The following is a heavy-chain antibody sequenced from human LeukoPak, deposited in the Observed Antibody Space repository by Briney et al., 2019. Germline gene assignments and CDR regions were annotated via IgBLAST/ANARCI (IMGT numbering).Heavy chain of an antibody. J-gene: IGHJ3*02. CDR3: ARGPYDSSGLNHYEDAFDI. CDR2: VTSSSSYI. V-gene: IGHV3-21*01. Sequence: PGGSLRLSCAASGFTFSIYTLNWVRQAPGKGLEWVSSVTSSSSYIYYADSVKGRFTISRDNAKNSLFLQMNSLRAEDTAVYYCARGPYDSSGLNHYEDAFDIWGQGTMVTVSS. D-gene: IGHD3-22*01. CDR1: GFTFSIYT.